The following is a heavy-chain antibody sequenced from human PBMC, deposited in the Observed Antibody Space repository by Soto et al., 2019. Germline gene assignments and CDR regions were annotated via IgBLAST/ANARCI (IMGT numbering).Heavy chain of an antibody. CDR2: ISSSSSYI. Sequence: GGSLRLSXAASGFTFSSYSMNWVRQAPGKGLEWVSSISSSSSYIYYADSVKGRFTISRDNAKNSLYLQMNSLRAEDTAVYYCARDRYDSSGSLFDYWGQGTLVTVSS. D-gene: IGHD3-22*01. CDR3: ARDRYDSSGSLFDY. V-gene: IGHV3-21*01. J-gene: IGHJ4*02. CDR1: GFTFSSYS.